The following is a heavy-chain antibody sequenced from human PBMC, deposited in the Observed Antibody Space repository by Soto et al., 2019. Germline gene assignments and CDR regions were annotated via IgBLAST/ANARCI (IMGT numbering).Heavy chain of an antibody. V-gene: IGHV3-23*01. CDR1: GFTFSSYA. J-gene: IGHJ4*02. CDR3: ANRSPAVLTPFDY. D-gene: IGHD1-20*01. Sequence: EVQLLESGGGLVQPGGSLRLSCAASGFTFSSYAMIWVRQAPGKGLEWVSAISGSGGSTYYADSVGGRFTISRDNSKNTLYLHMNSLRSEDTAVYYCANRSPAVLTPFDYWGQGTLVTVSS. CDR2: ISGSGGST.